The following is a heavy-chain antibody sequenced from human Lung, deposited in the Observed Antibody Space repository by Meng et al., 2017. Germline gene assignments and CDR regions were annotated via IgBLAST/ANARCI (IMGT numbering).Heavy chain of an antibody. J-gene: IGHJ4*02. Sequence: EVQLVESGGGLVQPGGSLRLSCAASGFTFSSYWMHWVRQAPGKGPVWVSRVDTNGGNINYADSVKGRFTISRDNAKNTLYLQMNSLRADDTAIYYCARGTRVSCTGVICYPFDFWGQGTLVTSPQ. CDR3: ARGTRVSCTGVICYPFDF. D-gene: IGHD2-8*02. CDR1: GFTFSSYW. V-gene: IGHV3-74*01. CDR2: VDTNGGNI.